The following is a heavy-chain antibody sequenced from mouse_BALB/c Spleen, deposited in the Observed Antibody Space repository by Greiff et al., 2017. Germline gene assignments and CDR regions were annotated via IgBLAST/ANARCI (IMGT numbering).Heavy chain of an antibody. CDR3: NAGYDGRPSMDY. CDR2: IDPENGDT. D-gene: IGHD2-2*01. Sequence: EVQLQQSGAELVRSGASVKLSCTASGFNIKDYYMHWVKQRPEQGLEWIGWIDPENGDTEYAPKFQGKATMTADTSSNTAYLQLSSLTSEDTAVYYCNAGYDGRPSMDYWGQGTSVTVSS. J-gene: IGHJ4*01. CDR1: GFNIKDYY. V-gene: IGHV14-4*02.